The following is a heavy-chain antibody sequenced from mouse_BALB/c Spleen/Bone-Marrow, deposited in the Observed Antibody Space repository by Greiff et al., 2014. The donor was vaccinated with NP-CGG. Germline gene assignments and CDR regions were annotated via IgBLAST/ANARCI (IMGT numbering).Heavy chain of an antibody. CDR3: VRGGNGYDGYWYFDV. Sequence: VQLVESGAELVKPGASVKLSCKASGYTFTSYWMHWVKQRPGQGLEWIGEIDPSDSYTNYNQKFKGKATLTVDKSSSTAYMQXXXXXXXXXAVYYCVRGGNGYDGYWYFDVWGAGTTVTVSS. CDR1: GYTFTSYW. J-gene: IGHJ1*01. V-gene: IGHV1-69*02. D-gene: IGHD2-2*01. CDR2: IDPSDSYT.